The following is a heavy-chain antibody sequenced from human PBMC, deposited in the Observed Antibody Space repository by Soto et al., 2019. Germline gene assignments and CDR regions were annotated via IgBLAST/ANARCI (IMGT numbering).Heavy chain of an antibody. D-gene: IGHD6-19*01. J-gene: IGHJ5*02. CDR2: ISGSGGST. CDR3: ARRLYSGGLDL. Sequence: GGSLRLSCAASGFTFSSYAMSWVRQAPGKGLEWVSAISGSGGSTYYADSVKGRFTISRDNSKNTLHLQMNSLRPEDTAVYYCARRLYSGGLDLWGQGTLVTVSS. V-gene: IGHV3-23*01. CDR1: GFTFSSYA.